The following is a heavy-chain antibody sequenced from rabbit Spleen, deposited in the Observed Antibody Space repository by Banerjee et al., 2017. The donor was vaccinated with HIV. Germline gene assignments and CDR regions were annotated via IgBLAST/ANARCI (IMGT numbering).Heavy chain of an antibody. Sequence: QEQLKETGGGLVQPGGSLTLSCKASGFDLSSYGVSWVRQAPGKGLEWIGYIDPIFHVTTSASGVNGRFSISRETPQNTVSLQMNSRTAADTAPNFGVREVAARFNWWGPAPWSPS. CDR1: GFDLSSYG. V-gene: IGHV1S47*01. CDR2: IDPIFHVT. D-gene: IGHD4-1*01. J-gene: IGHJ4*01. CDR3: VREVAARFNW.